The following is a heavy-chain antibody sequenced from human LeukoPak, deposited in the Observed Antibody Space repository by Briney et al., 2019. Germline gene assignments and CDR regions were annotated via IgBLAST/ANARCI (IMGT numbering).Heavy chain of an antibody. CDR1: GGTFSSYA. J-gene: IGHJ6*03. D-gene: IGHD2-2*01. V-gene: IGHV1-69*13. CDR3: ARDVVVVPIASYYYYYMDV. Sequence: SVKVSCKASGGTFSSYAISWVRQAPGQGLEWMGGIIPIFGTANYAQKFQGRVTITADESTSTAYMELSSLRSEDTAVYYCARDVVVVPIASYYYYYMDVWGKGTTVTVSS. CDR2: IIPIFGTA.